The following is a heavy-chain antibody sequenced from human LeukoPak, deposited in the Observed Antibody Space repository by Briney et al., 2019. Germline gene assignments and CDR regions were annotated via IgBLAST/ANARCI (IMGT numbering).Heavy chain of an antibody. CDR1: GFTFSSYG. CDR2: ISYDGSNK. Sequence: PGGSLRLSCAASGFTFSSYGMHWVRQAPGKGLEWVAVISYDGSNKYYADSVKGRFTISRDNSKNTLYLQMNSLRAEDTAVYYCARPGGYYGSGSYLDYWGQGTLVTVSS. J-gene: IGHJ4*02. CDR3: ARPGGYYGSGSYLDY. D-gene: IGHD3-10*01. V-gene: IGHV3-30*03.